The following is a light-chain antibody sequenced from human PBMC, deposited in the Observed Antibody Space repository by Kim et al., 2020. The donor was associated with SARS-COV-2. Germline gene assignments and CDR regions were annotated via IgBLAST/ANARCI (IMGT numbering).Light chain of an antibody. CDR2: GAS. Sequence: LSPGERATLSCRASQGVSSSYLAWYQQKPGQAPRLLIYGASSRATGIPGRFSGGGSGTDFTLTISRLEPEDFAVYYCQQYGSPWTFGQGTKVDIK. V-gene: IGKV3-20*01. CDR3: QQYGSPWT. CDR1: QGVSSSY. J-gene: IGKJ1*01.